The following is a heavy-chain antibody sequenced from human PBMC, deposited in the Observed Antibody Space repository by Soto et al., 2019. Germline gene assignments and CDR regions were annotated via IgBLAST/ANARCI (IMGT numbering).Heavy chain of an antibody. J-gene: IGHJ6*02. CDR2: IYTSGSN. CDR3: ARGRGNYYYYCMDV. D-gene: IGHD3-10*01. Sequence: QVQLQESRPGLLKPSETLSLTCTVSGGSINTYYWSWIRQPAGKGLEWIGHIYTSGSNKYIPSLKSRVMMSADTSKNQFSLKLSSVTAADTAVYYCARGRGNYYYYCMDVWGQGTTVTVSS. V-gene: IGHV4-4*07. CDR1: GGSINTYY.